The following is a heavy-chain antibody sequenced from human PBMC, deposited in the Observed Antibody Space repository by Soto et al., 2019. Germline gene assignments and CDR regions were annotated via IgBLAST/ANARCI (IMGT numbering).Heavy chain of an antibody. J-gene: IGHJ4*02. CDR3: ASSYGSGYRAFDY. D-gene: IGHD3-10*01. V-gene: IGHV1-69*02. CDR1: GDTFTFYS. CDR2: INPILSMS. Sequence: QVQLVQSGAKMKRPGSSVKVSGKASGDTFTFYSINWVRQAPGLGLEWMGRINPILSMSNYAQRFQGRVTMTADKSTSTAYMELSSLRSEDTAIYYCASSYGSGYRAFDYWGQGALVTVSS.